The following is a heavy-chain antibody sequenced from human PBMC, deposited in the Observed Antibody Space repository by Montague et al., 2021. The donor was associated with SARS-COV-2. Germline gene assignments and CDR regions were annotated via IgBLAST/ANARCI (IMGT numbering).Heavy chain of an antibody. CDR1: GDSFNSPKYY. CDR2: SYYSGTT. V-gene: IGHV4-39*01. D-gene: IGHD3-10*01. Sequence: SETLSLTCTVSGDSFNSPKYYCAWIRQPPGKGLEWIGSSYYSGTTYDNPSLRSQVTMSVDTSKTQFSLKMNSMTAADTAVYYCARGSYGSGSYHAFDIWSQGTVVAVSS. J-gene: IGHJ3*02. CDR3: ARGSYGSGSYHAFDI.